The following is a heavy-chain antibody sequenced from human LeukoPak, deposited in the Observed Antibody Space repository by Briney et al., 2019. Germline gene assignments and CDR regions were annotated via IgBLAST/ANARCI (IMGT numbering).Heavy chain of an antibody. CDR1: GFTFSAYS. Sequence: GGSLRLSCAASGFTFSAYSMYWVRQAPGKGLVWVSRINNDGMITTYADSVKGRFTISRDNAKNTLYLQMNNLRAEDTAVYYCVRGAFLQDLNAWGQGTRVTVSS. V-gene: IGHV3-74*03. CDR3: VRGAFLQDLNA. CDR2: INNDGMIT. D-gene: IGHD1-1*01. J-gene: IGHJ5*02.